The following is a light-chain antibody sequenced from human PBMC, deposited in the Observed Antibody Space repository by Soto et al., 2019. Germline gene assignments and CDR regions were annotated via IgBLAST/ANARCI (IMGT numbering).Light chain of an antibody. CDR1: SSNIGSDT. CDR2: NNT. CDR3: ASWDDSLNGPV. J-gene: IGLJ2*01. Sequence: QSVLTQPPSASGTPGQRVTISCSGSSSNIGSDTVNWYQQLPGTAPKLLIYNNTQRPSGVPDRFSGSKSGTSGSLAISGLQSEDEAEYFCASWDDSLNGPVFGGGTKVTVL. V-gene: IGLV1-44*01.